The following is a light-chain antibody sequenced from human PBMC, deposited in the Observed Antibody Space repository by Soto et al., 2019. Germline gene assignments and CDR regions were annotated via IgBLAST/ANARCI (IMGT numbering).Light chain of an antibody. Sequence: EIVMTQSPATLSVSPGERATLSCRASQSVSNNLAWYQQKPGQAPRLLIYGASTRATGIPARFSGSGSGTEFTLIISSLQSEDVAVYYCQQYNNWPPLTFGGGTKVEIK. CDR2: GAS. CDR3: QQYNNWPPLT. CDR1: QSVSNN. V-gene: IGKV3D-15*01. J-gene: IGKJ4*01.